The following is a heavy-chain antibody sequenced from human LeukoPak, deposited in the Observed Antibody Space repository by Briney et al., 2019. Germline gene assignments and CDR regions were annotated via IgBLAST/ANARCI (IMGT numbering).Heavy chain of an antibody. J-gene: IGHJ4*02. CDR2: ISWNGRNT. V-gene: IGHV3-20*04. D-gene: IGHD6-19*01. CDR3: ARRSGIAVAGAFDY. CDR1: GFTFDDYD. Sequence: GGSLRLSCAASGFTFDDYDLNWVRQAPGKGLEWVSGISWNGRNTAYAESLKGRFTISRDNSKNTLYLQMNSLRAEDTAVYYCARRSGIAVAGAFDYWGQGTLVTVSS.